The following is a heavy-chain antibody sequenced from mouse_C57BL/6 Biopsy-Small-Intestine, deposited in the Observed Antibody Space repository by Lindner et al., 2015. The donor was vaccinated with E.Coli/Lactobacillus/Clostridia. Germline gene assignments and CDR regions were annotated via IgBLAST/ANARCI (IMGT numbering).Heavy chain of an antibody. J-gene: IGHJ2*01. D-gene: IGHD2-1*01. CDR3: AGNYGY. CDR2: IDPEDGET. Sequence: VQLQESGPELVKPGASVKISCKASGYIFSISWMNWVKQRPEQGLEWIGWIDPEDGETKYAPKFQDKATITADTSSNTAYLQLSSLTSEDTAIYYCAGNYGYWGQGTTLTVSS. CDR1: GYIFSISW. V-gene: IGHV14-2*02.